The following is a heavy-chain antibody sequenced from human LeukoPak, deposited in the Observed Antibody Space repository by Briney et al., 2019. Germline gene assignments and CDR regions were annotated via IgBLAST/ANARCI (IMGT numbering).Heavy chain of an antibody. Sequence: SETLSLTCTVSGGSISSGGYYWSWIRQHPGKGLEWIGYIYYSGSTYYNPSLKSRVTISVDTSKNQFSLKLSSVTAADTAVYYCARVHGFGELLSLYNWFDPWGQGTLVTVSS. CDR2: IYYSGST. CDR3: ARVHGFGELLSLYNWFDP. CDR1: GGSISSGGYY. V-gene: IGHV4-31*03. D-gene: IGHD3-10*01. J-gene: IGHJ5*02.